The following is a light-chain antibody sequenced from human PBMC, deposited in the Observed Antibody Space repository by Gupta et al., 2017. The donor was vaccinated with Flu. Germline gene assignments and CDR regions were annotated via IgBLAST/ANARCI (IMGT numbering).Light chain of an antibody. Sequence: DIQMTQSPSTLSASVGDRVTITCRASQSISSWLSWYQQKPGKAPKLLIYKASTLETGVPSRFSGTGFGTEFTLTIIRLQPDDFATYYCQEYSAYWAFGQGTKVEIK. CDR2: KAS. V-gene: IGKV1-5*03. CDR1: QSISSW. CDR3: QEYSAYWA. J-gene: IGKJ1*01.